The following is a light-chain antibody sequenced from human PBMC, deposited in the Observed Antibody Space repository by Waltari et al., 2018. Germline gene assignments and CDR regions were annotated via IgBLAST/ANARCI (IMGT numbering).Light chain of an antibody. CDR1: SPDVCGFDY. Sequence: QSALTQPASVSGSPGQSITLSCTGTSPDVCGFDYVYWYHQHPGKAPKLMIFEVSNRPSGISYRFSGSKSGNTASLTISGLQAEDEADYYCCSYTSSSTRIFGSGTTVTVL. CDR3: CSYTSSSTRI. J-gene: IGLJ1*01. CDR2: EVS. V-gene: IGLV2-14*01.